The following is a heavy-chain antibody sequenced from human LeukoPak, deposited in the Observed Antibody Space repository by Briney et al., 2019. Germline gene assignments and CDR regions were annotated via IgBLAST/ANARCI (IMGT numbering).Heavy chain of an antibody. J-gene: IGHJ6*03. CDR3: ARVQPRYSYGHPAYYYYYYMDV. V-gene: IGHV1-69*01. D-gene: IGHD5-18*01. Sequence: SVKVSCKASGGTFSSYAINWVRQAPGQGLERMGGIIPIFGTANYAQKFQGRVTITADESTSTAYMELSSLRSEDTAVYYCARVQPRYSYGHPAYYYYYYMDVWGKGTTVTVSS. CDR2: IIPIFGTA. CDR1: GGTFSSYA.